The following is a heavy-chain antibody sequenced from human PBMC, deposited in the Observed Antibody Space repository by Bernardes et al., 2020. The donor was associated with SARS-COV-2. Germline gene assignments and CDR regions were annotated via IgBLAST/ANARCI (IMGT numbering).Heavy chain of an antibody. CDR1: GGSISSSNYY. J-gene: IGHJ6*02. CDR3: AGSSCGRDCYIGGLRSWDYGMDV. V-gene: IGHV4-39*01. D-gene: IGHD2-21*02. Sequence: SETLSLTCTVSGGSISSSNYYWGWIRQPPGKGLEWIGSIYSSGSSYYNPSLQSRVRESVDTSKNQFSLRLSFVTAADTAVYYCAGSSCGRDCYIGGLRSWDYGMDVWGQGTTVTVSS. CDR2: IYSSGSS.